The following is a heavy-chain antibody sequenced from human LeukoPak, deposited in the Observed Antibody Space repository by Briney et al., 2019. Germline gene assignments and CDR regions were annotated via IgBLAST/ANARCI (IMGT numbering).Heavy chain of an antibody. Sequence: GGSLRLSCAGSGITFSSYWMHWFRQAPGKGLVWVSRINSDGRSTNYADSVKGRFTISRDNAKNTLYLQMNSLRAEDTAVYYCARSAYPGNSVIEDWGRGTLVTVSS. D-gene: IGHD4-23*01. V-gene: IGHV3-74*01. CDR1: GITFSSYW. CDR2: INSDGRST. J-gene: IGHJ4*02. CDR3: ARSAYPGNSVIED.